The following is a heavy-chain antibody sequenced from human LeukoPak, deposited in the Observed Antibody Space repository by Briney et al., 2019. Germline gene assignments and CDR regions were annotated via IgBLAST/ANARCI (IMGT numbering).Heavy chain of an antibody. D-gene: IGHD6-19*01. CDR1: GCTFDDYA. V-gene: IGHV3-43*02. Sequence: PGRSLRLSCAASGCTFDDYAMYWVRKAPGKGLEWVTLISGDGGTTYYGDSVRGRFTISRDNSKNSLYLQMNSLRTEDAALYYCAKDRGSSGWYATFDYWGQGTLVTVSS. CDR2: ISGDGGTT. J-gene: IGHJ4*02. CDR3: AKDRGSSGWYATFDY.